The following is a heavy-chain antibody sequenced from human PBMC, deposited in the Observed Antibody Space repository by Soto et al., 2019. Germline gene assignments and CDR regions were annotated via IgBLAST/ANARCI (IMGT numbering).Heavy chain of an antibody. CDR2: IYYSGST. CDR1: GGSISSGGYY. D-gene: IGHD6-13*01. V-gene: IGHV4-31*03. Sequence: SETLSLTCTVSGGSISSGGYYWSWIRQHPGKGLEWIGYIYYSGSTYYNPSLKSRVTISVDTSKNQFSLKLSSVTAADTAVYYCARGRAAAGPYFDYWGQGTLVTVSS. CDR3: ARGRAAAGPYFDY. J-gene: IGHJ4*02.